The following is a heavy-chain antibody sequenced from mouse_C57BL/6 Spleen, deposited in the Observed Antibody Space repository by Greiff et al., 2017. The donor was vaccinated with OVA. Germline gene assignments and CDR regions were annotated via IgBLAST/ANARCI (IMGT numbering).Heavy chain of an antibody. J-gene: IGHJ1*03. CDR3: TRNYGSSYRYFDV. CDR2: IDPETGGT. D-gene: IGHD1-1*01. V-gene: IGHV1-15*01. CDR1: GYTFTDYE. Sequence: VQLQQSGAELVRPGASVTLSCKASGYTFTDYEMHWVKQTPVHGLEWIGAIDPETGGTAYNQKFKGKAILTADKSSSTAYMELRSLTSEDSAGYYCTRNYGSSYRYFDVWGTGTTVTVSS.